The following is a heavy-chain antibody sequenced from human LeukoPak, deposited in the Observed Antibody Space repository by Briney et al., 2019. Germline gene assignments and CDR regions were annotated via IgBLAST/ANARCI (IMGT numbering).Heavy chain of an antibody. V-gene: IGHV4-39*07. J-gene: IGHJ5*02. CDR2: IYYSGST. CDR3: ARDPSSIAVAGHNWFDP. Sequence: SETLSLTCTVSGGSISSNNYYWGWIRQPPGKGLEWIGSIYYSGSTYYNPSLKSRVTISVDTSKNQFSLKLSSVTAADTAVYYCARDPSSIAVAGHNWFDPWGQGTLVTVSS. D-gene: IGHD6-19*01. CDR1: GGSISSNNYY.